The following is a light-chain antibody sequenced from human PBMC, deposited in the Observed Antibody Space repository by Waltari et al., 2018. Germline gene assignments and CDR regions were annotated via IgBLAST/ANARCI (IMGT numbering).Light chain of an antibody. V-gene: IGKV1-39*01. J-gene: IGKJ4*01. Sequence: DIKMTQPPSSLSASVGDTVTITCRASQSISSYLNWYQQTPGKAPKLLIYAASSLQSGVPSRFSGSGSGTECTLTISSLQPEDFATDYGQQSYSTPLTFGGGTKVEIK. CDR1: QSISSY. CDR3: QQSYSTPLT. CDR2: AAS.